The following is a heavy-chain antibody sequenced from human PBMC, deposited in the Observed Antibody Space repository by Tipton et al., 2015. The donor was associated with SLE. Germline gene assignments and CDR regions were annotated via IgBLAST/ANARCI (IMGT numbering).Heavy chain of an antibody. V-gene: IGHV4-4*07. CDR1: GDSINSHY. D-gene: IGHD1-26*01. J-gene: IGHJ4*02. CDR2: IYPSGSI. Sequence: TLSLTCTVAGDSINSHYWSWIRQPAGKGLQWIGRIYPSGSINYNPSLKSRVTLSLDMSNNQFSLRVRSVTAADTAVYYCARGGGSYYDYWGQGRLVTVSS. CDR3: ARGGGSYYDY.